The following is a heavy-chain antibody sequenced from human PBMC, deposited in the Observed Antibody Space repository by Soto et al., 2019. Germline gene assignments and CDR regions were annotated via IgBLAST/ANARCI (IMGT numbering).Heavy chain of an antibody. CDR3: AREGRGYCASTTCPGI. CDR1: GFTFSGYS. D-gene: IGHD2-2*01. CDR2: IEGDGSDK. J-gene: IGHJ4*02. Sequence: PGGSLRLSCAGAGFTFSGYSMSWVRQAPGKGLEWVANIEGDGSDKYYLDSVKGRFTISRDNARNSLYLQMDSLRAEDTGVYYCAREGRGYCASTTCPGIWGQGTLVTVSS. V-gene: IGHV3-7*01.